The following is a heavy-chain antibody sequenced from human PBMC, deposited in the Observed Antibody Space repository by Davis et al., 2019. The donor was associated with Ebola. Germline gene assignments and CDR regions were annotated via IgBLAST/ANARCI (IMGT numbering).Heavy chain of an antibody. Sequence: ASVKVSCKASGYTFTNYYMLWVRQAPGQGLEWMGMINPNDGRTIYAQKFQGRVTVTRDTSTTTVYMDLSSLRSEDTALYYCTTPGGQDSGYDVFDIWGQGTMVTVSS. CDR1: GYTFTNYY. CDR3: TTPGGQDSGYDVFDI. CDR2: INPNDGRT. D-gene: IGHD5-12*01. J-gene: IGHJ3*02. V-gene: IGHV1-46*03.